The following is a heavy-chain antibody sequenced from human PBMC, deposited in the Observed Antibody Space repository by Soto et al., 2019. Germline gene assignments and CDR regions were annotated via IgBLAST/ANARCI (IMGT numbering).Heavy chain of an antibody. V-gene: IGHV1-46*03. CDR1: ACIFTSYY. J-gene: IGHJ4*02. CDR2: INPFDGSR. Sequence: AAAKVSCKASACIFTSYYIHWWRQDRGQGLEWRGWINPFDGSRMFAQSFQGRVTMTRDTSTSTVYMEVSSLRSEDTAVYYCSRVDPGETSPFDHWGQGTLVTVSS. CDR3: SRVDPGETSPFDH. D-gene: IGHD3-10*01.